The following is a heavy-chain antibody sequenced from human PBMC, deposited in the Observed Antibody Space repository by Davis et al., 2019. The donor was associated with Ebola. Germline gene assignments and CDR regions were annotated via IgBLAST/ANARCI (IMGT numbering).Heavy chain of an antibody. D-gene: IGHD4-17*01. J-gene: IGHJ4*02. CDR3: VRASDGDYFFDY. V-gene: IGHV4-39*02. CDR2: IYYSMTS. CDR1: GGSISTRRFH. Sequence: SETLSLTCSVSGGSISTRRFHGGRFRQPPGRGVEGTGHIYYSMTSYYNSSLRSRVTISLDRSKNQFSLQMTSVTAADTATYYCVRASDGDYFFDYWGQGTLVSISS.